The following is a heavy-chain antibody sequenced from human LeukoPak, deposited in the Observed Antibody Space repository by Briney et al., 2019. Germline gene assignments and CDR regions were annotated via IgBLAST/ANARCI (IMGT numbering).Heavy chain of an antibody. CDR2: ISSSSYI. V-gene: IGHV3-21*04. D-gene: IGHD1-26*01. J-gene: IGHJ4*02. CDR3: AKAAGATLY. Sequence: TGGSLRLSCAASGFTFSSYSMNWVRQAPGKGLEWVSSISSSSYIYYADSVKGRFTISRDNSKNTLYLQMNSLRAEDTAVYYCAKAAGATLYWGQGTLVTVSS. CDR1: GFTFSSYS.